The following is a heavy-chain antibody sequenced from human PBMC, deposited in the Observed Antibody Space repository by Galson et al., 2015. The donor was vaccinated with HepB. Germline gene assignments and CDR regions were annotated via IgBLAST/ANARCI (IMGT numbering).Heavy chain of an antibody. CDR3: AGQQPGYSSSWYDY. CDR2: TYYRSKWYN. V-gene: IGHV6-1*01. D-gene: IGHD6-13*01. CDR1: GDSVSSNSAA. Sequence: CAISGDSVSSNSAAWNWIRQSPSRGLEWLGRTYYRSKWYNDYAVSVKSRITINPDTSKNQFSLQLNSVTPEDTAVYYCAGQQPGYSSSWYDYWGQGTLVTVSS. J-gene: IGHJ4*02.